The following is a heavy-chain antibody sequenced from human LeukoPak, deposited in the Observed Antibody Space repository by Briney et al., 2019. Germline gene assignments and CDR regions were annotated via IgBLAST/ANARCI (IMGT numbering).Heavy chain of an antibody. CDR1: GFTFSSYA. D-gene: IGHD3-22*01. CDR2: ITGSGGST. J-gene: IGHJ4*02. CDR3: AKLVVVIAESYFDY. V-gene: IGHV3-23*01. Sequence: TGGSLRLSCAASGFTFSSYAMSWVRQAPGKGLEWVSGITGSGGSTYYADTVKGRFTISRDNSKNTLYLQMNSLRAEDTAVYYCAKLVVVIAESYFDYWGQGTLVTVSS.